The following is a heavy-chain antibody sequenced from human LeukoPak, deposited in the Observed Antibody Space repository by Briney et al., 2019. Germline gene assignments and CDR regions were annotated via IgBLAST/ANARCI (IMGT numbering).Heavy chain of an antibody. CDR1: GDSISSYY. V-gene: IGHV4-4*07. Sequence: SETLSLTCTVSGDSISSYYWSWIRQPAGKGLEWIGRIYTSGSTNYNPSLKSRVTMSVDTSKNQFSLKLSSVTAADTAVYYCARDRRIFIKETVTTNWYFDLWGRGTLVTVSS. J-gene: IGHJ2*01. CDR2: IYTSGST. CDR3: ARDRRIFIKETVTTNWYFDL. D-gene: IGHD4-17*01.